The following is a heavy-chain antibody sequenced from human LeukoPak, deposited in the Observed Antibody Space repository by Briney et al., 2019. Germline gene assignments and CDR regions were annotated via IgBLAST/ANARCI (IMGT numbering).Heavy chain of an antibody. CDR3: ARVWGSLRTYYFDY. CDR2: IYHSGST. V-gene: IGHV4-4*02. J-gene: IGHJ4*02. Sequence: PSGTLSLTCAVSGGSISSSNWWSWVRQPPGKGLEWIGEIYHSGSTNYNPSLKSRGTISVDKSKNQFSLKLSSVTAADTAVYYCARVWGSLRTYYFDYWGQGTLVTVSS. CDR1: GGSISSSNW. D-gene: IGHD3-16*01.